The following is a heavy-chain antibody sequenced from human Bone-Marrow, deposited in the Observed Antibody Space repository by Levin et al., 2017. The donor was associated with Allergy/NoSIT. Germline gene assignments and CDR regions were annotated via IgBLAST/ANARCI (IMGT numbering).Heavy chain of an antibody. CDR1: GGTFSSYA. J-gene: IGHJ6*03. CDR3: ARDQLQALRFLEWLQPKRQRYYYYYYMDV. Sequence: VASVKVSCKASGGTFSSYAISWVRQAPGQGLEWMGGIIPIFGTANYAQKFQGRVTITADESTSTAYMELSSLRSEDTAVYYCARDQLQALRFLEWLQPKRQRYYYYYYMDVWGKGTTVTVSS. D-gene: IGHD3-3*01. CDR2: IIPIFGTA. V-gene: IGHV1-69*13.